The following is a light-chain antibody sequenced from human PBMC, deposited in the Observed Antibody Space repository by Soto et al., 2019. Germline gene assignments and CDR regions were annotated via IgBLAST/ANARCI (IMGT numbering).Light chain of an antibody. V-gene: IGKV3-20*01. CDR1: QSVSSSY. CDR2: GAS. J-gene: IGKJ1*01. CDR3: QQYHNYPRT. Sequence: EIVLTQSPGTLSLSPGERATLSCRASQSVSSSYLAWYQQKPGQAPRLLIYGASSRATGIPDRFSGSGSGTDFTLTISRLEPEDFAVYYCQQYHNYPRTFGQGTRVEIK.